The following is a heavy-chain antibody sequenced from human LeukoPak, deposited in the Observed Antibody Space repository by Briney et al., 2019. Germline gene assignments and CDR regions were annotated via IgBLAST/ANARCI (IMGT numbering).Heavy chain of an antibody. D-gene: IGHD3-22*01. CDR3: ARLSYYYDSSGYYFDAFDI. CDR1: GGSISSSSYY. Sequence: PSETLSLTCTVSGGSISSSSYYWGWIRQPPGKGLEWIGSIYYSGSTYYTPSLKSRFTISVDTSKNQFSLKLSSVTAADTAVYYCARLSYYYDSSGYYFDAFDIWGQGTMVAVSS. J-gene: IGHJ3*02. V-gene: IGHV4-39*01. CDR2: IYYSGST.